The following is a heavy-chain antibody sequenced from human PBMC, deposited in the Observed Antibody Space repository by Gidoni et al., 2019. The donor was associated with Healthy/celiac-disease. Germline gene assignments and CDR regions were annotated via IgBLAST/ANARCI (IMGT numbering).Heavy chain of an antibody. J-gene: IGHJ6*02. V-gene: IGHV4-34*01. CDR1: GGSFSGYY. D-gene: IGHD3-3*01. Sequence: QVQLQQWGAGLLKPSETLSLPCAVYGGSFSGYYWSWIRQPPGKGLEWIGEINHSGSTNYNPPLKSRVTISVDTSKNQFSLKLSSVTAADTAVYYCARYDFWSGFFWGQGTTVTVSS. CDR3: ARYDFWSGFF. CDR2: INHSGST.